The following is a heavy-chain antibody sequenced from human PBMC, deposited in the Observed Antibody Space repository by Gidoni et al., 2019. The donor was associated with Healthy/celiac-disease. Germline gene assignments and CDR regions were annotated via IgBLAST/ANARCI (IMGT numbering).Heavy chain of an antibody. CDR2: INPNSGGT. Sequence: QVQLVQSGAEVKKPGASVKVSCKASGYTFTGYYMHWVRQAPGQGLEWMGRINPNSGGTNYAQKLQGRVTMTRDTSISTAYMELSRLRSDDTAVYYCARDRTDYGDYKSFDIWGQGTMVTVSS. J-gene: IGHJ3*02. D-gene: IGHD4-17*01. CDR3: ARDRTDYGDYKSFDI. V-gene: IGHV1-2*06. CDR1: GYTFTGYY.